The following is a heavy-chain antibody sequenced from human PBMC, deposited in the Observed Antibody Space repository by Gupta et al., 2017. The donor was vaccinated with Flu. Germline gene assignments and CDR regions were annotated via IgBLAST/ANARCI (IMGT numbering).Heavy chain of an antibody. CDR2: IASDGSHK. J-gene: IGHJ6*03. CDR1: GFTFGSYG. V-gene: IGHV3-30*18. D-gene: IGHD2-2*01. Sequence: QMQLVESGGGVVQLGTSLRLSCAASGFTFGSYGMHGVRQAPGQGLECVADIASDGSHKDYADSVRGRFTISRDNSQNTLSLEMDSLGVEDTAVYYCAKDGPWTASCPYYCYYMDVWGKGTTVTVSS. CDR3: AKDGPWTASCPYYCYYMDV.